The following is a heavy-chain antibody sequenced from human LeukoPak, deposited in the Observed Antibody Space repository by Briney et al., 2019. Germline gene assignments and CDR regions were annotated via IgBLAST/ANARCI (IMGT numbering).Heavy chain of an antibody. CDR1: GGSISSGDYY. CDR3: ARERGYCSGGSCYEGRYYYGMDV. Sequence: SETLSLTCTVSGGSISSGDYYWSWIRQPPGKGLEWIGYIYYSGSTYYNPSLKSRVTISVDTSKNQFSLKLSSVTAADTAAYYCARERGYCSGGSCYEGRYYYGMDVWGQGTTVTVSS. V-gene: IGHV4-30-4*01. CDR2: IYYSGST. J-gene: IGHJ6*02. D-gene: IGHD2-15*01.